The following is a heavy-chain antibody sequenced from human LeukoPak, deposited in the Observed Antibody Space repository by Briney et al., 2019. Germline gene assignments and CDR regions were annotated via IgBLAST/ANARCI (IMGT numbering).Heavy chain of an antibody. CDR3: ARTGGQQLADFYY. V-gene: IGHV4-59*01. D-gene: IGHD6-6*01. CDR2: IYYSGST. CDR1: GGSISSYY. Sequence: SETLSLTCTVSGGSISSYYWSWIRQPPGKGLEWIGYIYYSGSTNYNPSLKSRVTISVDTSKNQFSLKLSSVTAADTAVYYCARTGGQQLADFYYWGQGTLVTVSS. J-gene: IGHJ4*02.